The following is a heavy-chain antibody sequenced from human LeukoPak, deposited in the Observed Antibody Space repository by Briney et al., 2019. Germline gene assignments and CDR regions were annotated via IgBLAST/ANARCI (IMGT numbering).Heavy chain of an antibody. CDR2: IYYSGST. J-gene: IGHJ4*02. CDR3: ARELSGYGASDY. CDR1: GGSISSGDYY. Sequence: PSQTLSLTCSVSGGSISSGDYYWSWIRQHPGKGLEWIGYIYYSGSTYYNPSLKSRVTTSVDTSKNQFSLKLSSVTAADTAVYYCARELSGYGASDYWGQGTLVTVSS. V-gene: IGHV4-31*03. D-gene: IGHD3-22*01.